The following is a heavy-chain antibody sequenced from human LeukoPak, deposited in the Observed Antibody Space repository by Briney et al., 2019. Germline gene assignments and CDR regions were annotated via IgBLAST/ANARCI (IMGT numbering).Heavy chain of an antibody. CDR3: ARGSSLYYYDSSGLNWFDP. J-gene: IGHJ5*02. CDR2: IYYSGST. Sequence: SQTLSLTCTVSGGSISSGDYYWSWIRQPPGKGLEWIGYIYYSGSTYYNPSLKSRVTISVDTSKNQFSLKLSSVTAADTAVYYCARGSSLYYYDSSGLNWFDPWGQRTLVTVSS. D-gene: IGHD3-22*01. V-gene: IGHV4-30-4*08. CDR1: GGSISSGDYY.